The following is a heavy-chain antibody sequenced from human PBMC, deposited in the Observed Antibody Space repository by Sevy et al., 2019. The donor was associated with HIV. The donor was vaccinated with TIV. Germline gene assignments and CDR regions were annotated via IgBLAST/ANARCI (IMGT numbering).Heavy chain of an antibody. CDR3: ARLTTRPTSDLYGMDV. V-gene: IGHV1-2*02. CDR1: GYTFSDYY. Sequence: ASVKVSCKASGYTFSDYYIHWVRQAPGQGLEWMAWINPNDGVTHYAQRFQGGVTLTRDTSVSTACMELRGLRYDDTAIYYCARLTTRPTSDLYGMDVWGQGTPVTVSS. J-gene: IGHJ6*02. CDR2: INPNDGVT. D-gene: IGHD4-17*01.